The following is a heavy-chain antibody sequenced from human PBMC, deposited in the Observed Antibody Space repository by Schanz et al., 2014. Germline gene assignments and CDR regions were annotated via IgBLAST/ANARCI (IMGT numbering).Heavy chain of an antibody. CDR3: ARDRGYCSGSSCLTFDY. J-gene: IGHJ4*02. CDR2: ISYDGSNK. V-gene: IGHV3-30-3*01. D-gene: IGHD2-15*01. CDR1: GFTLSSYA. Sequence: QVQLVESGGGVVQPGRSLRLSCAAYGFTLSSYAMHWVRQAPGKGLEWVAVISYDGSNKYYADSVKGRFTISRDNSKNTLYLQMNTLRAEDTAVYYCARDRGYCSGSSCLTFDYGGQGTLVTVSS.